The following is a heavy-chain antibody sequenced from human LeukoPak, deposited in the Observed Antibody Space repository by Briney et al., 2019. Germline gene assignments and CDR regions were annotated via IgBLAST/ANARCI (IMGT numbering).Heavy chain of an antibody. CDR3: ARRGPYSWSFDY. V-gene: IGHV3-7*01. CDR1: GFTFSGYW. Sequence: GGSLRLSCAASGFTFSGYWMSWVRQAPGKGPEWVAKIKPDGTDKYYVDSVKGRFTISRDNAKNSLYLQMNSLRAEDTAVYYCARRGPYSWSFDYWGQGSLVTVSS. D-gene: IGHD4-11*01. CDR2: IKPDGTDK. J-gene: IGHJ4*02.